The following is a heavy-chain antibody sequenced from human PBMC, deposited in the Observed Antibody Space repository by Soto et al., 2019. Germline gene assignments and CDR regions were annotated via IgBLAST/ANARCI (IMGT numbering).Heavy chain of an antibody. V-gene: IGHV3-23*01. CDR1: GFTFSTYT. CDR2: VLPTGSNT. Sequence: GGSLRLSCAASGFTFSTYTMSWVRQAPGKGLEWVSAVLPTGSNTFYADSVQGRFTISRDNSQNTLYLQMNNLRGEDTAVYYCAKDFTPDGYWDFDYWGQGTLVTVSS. D-gene: IGHD4-17*01. CDR3: AKDFTPDGYWDFDY. J-gene: IGHJ4*02.